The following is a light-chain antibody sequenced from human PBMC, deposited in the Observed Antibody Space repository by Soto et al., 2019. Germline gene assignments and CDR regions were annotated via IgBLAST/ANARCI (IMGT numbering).Light chain of an antibody. Sequence: EIVMTQSPATLSVSPGESATLSCRASQSVSSNLSWHQQKPGQAPRILMYDASTRAAGISARFSGSGSGTEFTLTISSLQSEDVAVYYCQQNHKWPITFGQGTRLEIK. J-gene: IGKJ5*01. CDR2: DAS. V-gene: IGKV3-15*01. CDR3: QQNHKWPIT. CDR1: QSVSSN.